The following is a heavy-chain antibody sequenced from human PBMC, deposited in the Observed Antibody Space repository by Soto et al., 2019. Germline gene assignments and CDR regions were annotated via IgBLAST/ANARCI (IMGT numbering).Heavy chain of an antibody. CDR3: ARGGPPYCSGGSCYSRANWFDP. V-gene: IGHV4-34*01. Sequence: SETLSLTCAVYGGSFSRYYWSWIRQPPWKGLEWIGEINHSGSTSYNPSLKSRVTISVDTSKNQFSLNLSSVTAADTAVYYCARGGPPYCSGGSCYSRANWFDPWGQGTLVTVSS. CDR1: GGSFSRYY. D-gene: IGHD2-15*01. CDR2: INHSGST. J-gene: IGHJ5*02.